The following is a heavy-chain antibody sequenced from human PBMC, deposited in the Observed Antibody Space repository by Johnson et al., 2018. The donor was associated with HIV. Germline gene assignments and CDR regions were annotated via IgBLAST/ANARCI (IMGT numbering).Heavy chain of an antibody. D-gene: IGHD6-19*01. CDR3: ARVQWLILDAFDI. J-gene: IGHJ3*02. CDR2: ISYDGSDT. Sequence: QVQLVESGGGVVQPGRSLRLSCAASGFTFSSYAMHWVRQAPAKGLEWVAVISYDGSDTDYADSVKGRFTISRDNSKNTLYLQLNSLRAEDTAVYYCARVQWLILDAFDIWGQGTMVTVSS. V-gene: IGHV3-30*04. CDR1: GFTFSSYA.